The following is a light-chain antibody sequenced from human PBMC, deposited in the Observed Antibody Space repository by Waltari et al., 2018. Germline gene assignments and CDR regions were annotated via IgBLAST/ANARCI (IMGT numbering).Light chain of an antibody. J-gene: IGKJ3*01. CDR2: DAS. CDR1: QDINNY. CDR3: QQYDSLEFT. V-gene: IGKV1-33*01. Sequence: DIQITQSPSSLSVSVGDRVTITCQASQDINNYLSWYQQKPGKAPKLLIYDASNLETVVPSRFSGSGSGTVFTFTISSLQPEDIATYYCQQYDSLEFTFGPGTKLDFK.